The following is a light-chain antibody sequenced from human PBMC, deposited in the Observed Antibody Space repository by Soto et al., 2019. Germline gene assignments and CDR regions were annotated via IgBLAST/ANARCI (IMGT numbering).Light chain of an antibody. Sequence: IQMTQSPSALSVSVVDRVTITFLASQSISSWLAWYQQKPGKAPKLLIFDASSLESGTPSRFSGRRSGTQFTLTINGLQPDDFATYYCQQYDNYKPLTFGGGTKVDIK. J-gene: IGKJ4*01. CDR1: QSISSW. CDR2: DAS. V-gene: IGKV1-5*01. CDR3: QQYDNYKPLT.